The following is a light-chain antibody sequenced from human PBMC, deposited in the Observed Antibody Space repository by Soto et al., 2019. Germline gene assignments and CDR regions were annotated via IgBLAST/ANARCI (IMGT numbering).Light chain of an antibody. V-gene: IGKV1-39*01. CDR3: QQSYSSPPT. CDR1: QSISNH. CDR2: ADS. J-gene: IGKJ1*01. Sequence: DIQMTQSPSSLSASVEYRVIITCRASQSISNHLNWYQQKPGKAPKLLIFADSSLQSGVPSRFSGSRSGPDFTLTISSLQPEDFATYYCQQSYSSPPTFGQGTKVEIK.